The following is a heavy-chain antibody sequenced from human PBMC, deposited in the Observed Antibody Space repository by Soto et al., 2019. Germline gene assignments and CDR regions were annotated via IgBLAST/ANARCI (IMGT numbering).Heavy chain of an antibody. CDR1: GGSFSGYY. V-gene: IGHV4-34*01. CDR3: ATRKTYNWFDP. CDR2: INHSGST. J-gene: IGHJ5*02. Sequence: SETLSLTCAVYGGSFSGYYWSWIRQPPGKGLEWIGEINHSGSTNYNPSLKSRVTISVDTSKNQFSLKLSSVTAADTAVYYCATRKTYNWFDPWGQGTLVTVSS.